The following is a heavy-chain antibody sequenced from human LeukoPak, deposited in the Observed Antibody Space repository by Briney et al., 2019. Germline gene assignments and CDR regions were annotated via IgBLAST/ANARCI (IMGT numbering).Heavy chain of an antibody. D-gene: IGHD2-15*01. CDR3: ARDSSDCSGGSCYGLYYYGMDV. CDR1: GFTFSNFR. Sequence: GGSLRLSCAASGFTFSNFRMSWVRQAPGKGLEWVANINQGGSQTYYVDSVRGRVTISRDNAKNSLHLQMNSLGAEDTAVYYCARDSSDCSGGSCYGLYYYGMDVWGQGTTVTVSS. J-gene: IGHJ6*02. V-gene: IGHV3-7*01. CDR2: INQGGSQT.